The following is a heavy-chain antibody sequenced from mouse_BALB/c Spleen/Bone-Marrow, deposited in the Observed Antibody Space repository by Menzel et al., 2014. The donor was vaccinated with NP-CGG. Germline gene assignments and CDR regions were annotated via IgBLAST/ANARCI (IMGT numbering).Heavy chain of an antibody. V-gene: IGHV3-8*02. Sequence: EVKLLESGPSLVKPSQTLSLTGSVTGDSITSGYWNWIRKFPANKLEYMGYINFSGSTYYNPSLESRISITRDTSKNQYYLHLNSVTTEDTATYYCASGGPTMITYYAMDYWGQGTSVAVSS. CDR2: INFSGST. CDR1: GDSITSGY. CDR3: ASGGPTMITYYAMDY. D-gene: IGHD2-4*01. J-gene: IGHJ4*01.